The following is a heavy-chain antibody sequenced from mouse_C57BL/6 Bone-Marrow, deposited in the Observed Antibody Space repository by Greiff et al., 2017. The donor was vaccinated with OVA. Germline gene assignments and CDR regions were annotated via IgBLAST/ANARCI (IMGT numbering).Heavy chain of an antibody. J-gene: IGHJ1*03. Sequence: DVKLVESGGGLVQPGESLKLSCESNEYEFPSHDMSWVRKTPEKRLELVAAINSDGGSTYYPDTMERRFIISRDNTKKTLYLQMSSLRSEDTALYYCARHDYGSSCDDGYWYFDVWGTGTTVTVSS. CDR1: EYEFPSHD. V-gene: IGHV5-2*01. CDR2: INSDGGST. D-gene: IGHD1-1*01. CDR3: ARHDYGSSCDDGYWYFDV.